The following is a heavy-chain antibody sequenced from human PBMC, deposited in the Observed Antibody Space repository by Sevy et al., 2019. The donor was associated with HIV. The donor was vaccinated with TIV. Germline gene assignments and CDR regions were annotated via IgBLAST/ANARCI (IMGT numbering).Heavy chain of an antibody. CDR2: ISSSSSYI. CDR1: GFTFSSYS. D-gene: IGHD3-9*01. J-gene: IGHJ5*02. V-gene: IGHV3-21*01. Sequence: GGSLRLSCAASGFTFSSYSMNWVRQAPGKGLEWVSAISSSSSYIYYEDSVKVRFTISRDNAKNSLYLQMNSLRAEDTAVYYCAREEYYDIPDPWGQGTLVTVSS. CDR3: AREEYYDIPDP.